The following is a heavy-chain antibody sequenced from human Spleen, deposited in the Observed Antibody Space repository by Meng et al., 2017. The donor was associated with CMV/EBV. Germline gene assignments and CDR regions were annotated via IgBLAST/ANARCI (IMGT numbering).Heavy chain of an antibody. CDR3: AKDPDSSSSGGGGWYFDL. D-gene: IGHD6-6*01. V-gene: IGHV3-33*06. J-gene: IGHJ2*01. CDR2: LWYDGSNK. CDR1: GFTFSSYG. Sequence: GESLKISCAASGFTFSSYGMHWVRQAPGKGLEWVAVLWYDGSNKYYADSVKVRFTISRDNPKNTLYLQMNSLRAEDTAVYYCAKDPDSSSSGGGGWYFDLWGRGTLVTVSS.